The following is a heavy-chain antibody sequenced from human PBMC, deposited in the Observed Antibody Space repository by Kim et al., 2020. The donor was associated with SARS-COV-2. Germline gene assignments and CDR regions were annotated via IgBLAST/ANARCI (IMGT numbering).Heavy chain of an antibody. CDR1: GYTFTSYA. CDR2: INTNTGNP. J-gene: IGHJ4*02. D-gene: IGHD2-15*01. V-gene: IGHV7-4-1*02. CDR3: ARDTEGCSGGSCYEMFFDY. Sequence: ASVKVSCKASGYTFTSYAMNWVRQAPGQGLEWMGWINTNTGNPTYAQGFTGRFVFSLDTSVSTAYLQISSLKAEDTAVYYCARDTEGCSGGSCYEMFFDYWGQGTLVTVSS.